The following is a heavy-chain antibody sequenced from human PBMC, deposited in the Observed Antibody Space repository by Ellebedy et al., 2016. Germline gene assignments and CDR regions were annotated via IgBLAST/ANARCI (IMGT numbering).Heavy chain of an antibody. CDR1: GFNFRDYG. Sequence: GGSLRLXCAASGFNFRDYGMHWVRQAPGKGLEWVAFTRSDGSKKDYADSVKGRLTISRDNSKKTLYLQISSVRVEDTAVYYCARGYRSGTYSYWSFDVWGRGTLVTVSS. CDR3: ARGYRSGTYSYWSFDV. CDR2: TRSDGSKK. V-gene: IGHV3-30*02. D-gene: IGHD3-10*01. J-gene: IGHJ2*01.